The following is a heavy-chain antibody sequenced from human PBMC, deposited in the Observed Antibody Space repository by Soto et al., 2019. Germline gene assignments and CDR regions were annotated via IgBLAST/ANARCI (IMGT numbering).Heavy chain of an antibody. CDR3: ARHRGYIGYYSRKETYYYGMDV. CDR1: GYSFTSYW. V-gene: IGHV5-51*01. CDR2: IYPGDSDT. D-gene: IGHD5-12*01. J-gene: IGHJ6*02. Sequence: GESLKISCKGSGYSFTSYWIGWVRQMPGKGLEWMGIIYPGDSDTRYSPSFQGQVTISADKSISTAYLQWSSLKASDTAMYYCARHRGYIGYYSRKETYYYGMDVWGQGTTVTVSS.